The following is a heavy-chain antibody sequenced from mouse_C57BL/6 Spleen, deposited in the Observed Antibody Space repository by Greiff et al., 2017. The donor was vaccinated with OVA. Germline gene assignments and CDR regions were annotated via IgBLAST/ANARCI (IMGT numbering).Heavy chain of an antibody. V-gene: IGHV1-69*01. J-gene: IGHJ2*01. CDR2: IDPSDSYT. D-gene: IGHD2-1*01. CDR3: ARYYGNYGFDY. Sequence: VQLQQPGAELVMPGASVKLSCKASGYTFTSYWMHWVKQRPGQGLEWIGEIDPSDSYTNYNQKFKGKSTLTVAKSSSTAYMQLSSLTSEDSAVYYCARYYGNYGFDYWGQGTTLTVSS. CDR1: GYTFTSYW.